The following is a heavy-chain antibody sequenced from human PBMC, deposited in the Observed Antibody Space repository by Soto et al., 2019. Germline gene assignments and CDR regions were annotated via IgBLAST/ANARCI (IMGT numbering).Heavy chain of an antibody. CDR2: VKSDGST. Sequence: EVQLVESGGDLVQPGGSLRLSCAASGFTFSSYWMHWVRQAPGKGLVWVSRVKSDGSTYYADSVKGRFTISRDNAKNTLYLQMNSLTVEDTAVYYCARGIRGHYGSDVWGQGTMVTASS. D-gene: IGHD5-12*01. J-gene: IGHJ3*01. V-gene: IGHV3-74*01. CDR1: GFTFSSYW. CDR3: ARGIRGHYGSDV.